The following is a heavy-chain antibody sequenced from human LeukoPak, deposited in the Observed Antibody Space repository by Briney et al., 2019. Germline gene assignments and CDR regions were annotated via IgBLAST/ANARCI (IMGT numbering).Heavy chain of an antibody. V-gene: IGHV4-4*08. D-gene: IGHD2-2*01. CDR1: GGSISSYY. J-gene: IGHJ5*02. CDR3: ARAGGLFCTSTSCHNWFDP. CDR2: IYTSGST. Sequence: PSETLSLTCTVSGGSISSYYWSWIRQPPGKGLEWIGRIYTSGSTNYNPSLKSRVTISVDTSKNQFSLKLSSVTAAGTAVYFCARAGGLFCTSTSCHNWFDPWGQGTLVTVSS.